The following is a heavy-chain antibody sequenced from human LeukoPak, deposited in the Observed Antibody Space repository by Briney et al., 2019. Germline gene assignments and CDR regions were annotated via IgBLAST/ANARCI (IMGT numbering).Heavy chain of an antibody. V-gene: IGHV1-8*01. J-gene: IGHJ4*02. CDR3: ARVTFGGVVADFDY. D-gene: IGHD3-16*02. CDR2: MSPNSGNT. CDR1: GYTFTSYD. Sequence: ASVKVSCKASGYTFTSYDINWVRQATGQGLEWMGWMSPNSGNTGYAQKFQGRVTMTRNTSISTAYMELSSLRSEDTAVYYCARVTFGGVVADFDYWGQGTLVTVSS.